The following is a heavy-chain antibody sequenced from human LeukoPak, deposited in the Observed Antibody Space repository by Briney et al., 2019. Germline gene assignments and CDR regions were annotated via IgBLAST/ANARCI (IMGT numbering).Heavy chain of an antibody. V-gene: IGHV3-30-3*01. Sequence: GGSLRLSCAASVFTFSSYAMHWVRQAPGKGLEWVEVISYDGSNKYYADSVKGRFTISRDNSKNTLYLQMNSLRAEDTAVYYCARDYSLEYPTYDSRLDYWGQGTLVTVSS. CDR2: ISYDGSNK. D-gene: IGHD3-22*01. J-gene: IGHJ4*02. CDR1: VFTFSSYA. CDR3: ARDYSLEYPTYDSRLDY.